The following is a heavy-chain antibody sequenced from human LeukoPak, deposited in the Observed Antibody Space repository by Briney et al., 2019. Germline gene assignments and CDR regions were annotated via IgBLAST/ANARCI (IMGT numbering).Heavy chain of an antibody. J-gene: IGHJ6*03. CDR1: GFTFSTSW. CDR3: ARGVDTAGDYYYYYYVDV. Sequence: GGSLRLSCAASGFTFSTSWMSWVRQAPGKGLEWVANIKQDGSEKYYVDSVKGRFTISRDNAKNSLYLQMNSLRAEDTAVYYCARGVDTAGDYYYYYYVDVWGKGTTVTVSS. D-gene: IGHD5-18*01. V-gene: IGHV3-7*01. CDR2: IKQDGSEK.